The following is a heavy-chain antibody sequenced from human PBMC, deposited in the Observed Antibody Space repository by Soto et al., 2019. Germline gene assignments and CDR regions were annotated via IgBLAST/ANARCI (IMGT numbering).Heavy chain of an antibody. CDR1: GGSISSYY. CDR3: ARSIAVAGTPFDY. D-gene: IGHD6-19*01. J-gene: IGHJ4*02. V-gene: IGHV4-59*01. CDR2: IYYSGST. Sequence: SETLSLTCTVSGGSISSYYWSWIRQPPGKGLEWIGYIYYSGSTNYNPSLKSRVTISVDTSKNQFSLKLSSVTAADTAVYYCARSIAVAGTPFDYWGQGTLVTVSS.